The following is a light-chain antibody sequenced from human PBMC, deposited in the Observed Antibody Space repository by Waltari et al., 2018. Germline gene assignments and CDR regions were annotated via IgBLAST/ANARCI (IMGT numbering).Light chain of an antibody. CDR1: QSVSGTY. Sequence: EVVLTQSPGTLSLSPGERATLSCRASQSVSGTYLAWYQQKSGQAPRLVISGTSSRASGIPDRFSGSVSGTDFTLTISRLEPEDFAVYYCQQYGSLPWTFGQGTKVEIK. CDR2: GTS. V-gene: IGKV3-20*01. J-gene: IGKJ1*01. CDR3: QQYGSLPWT.